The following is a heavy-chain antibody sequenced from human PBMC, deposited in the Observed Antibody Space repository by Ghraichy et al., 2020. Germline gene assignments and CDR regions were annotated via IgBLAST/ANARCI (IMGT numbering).Heavy chain of an antibody. V-gene: IGHV3-23*01. CDR3: ARGSRVVRFYYYDGMDV. D-gene: IGHD4-23*01. J-gene: IGHJ6*02. CDR2: LGADGRST. Sequence: GGSLRLSCAVSEFTFDGYPMTWVRQAPGKGLEWVPTLGADGRSTFYADSVKGRFTISRDKSKRTMYLQMNSLTDEDTAVYYCARGSRVVRFYYYDGMDVWGQGTTVTVSS. CDR1: EFTFDGYP.